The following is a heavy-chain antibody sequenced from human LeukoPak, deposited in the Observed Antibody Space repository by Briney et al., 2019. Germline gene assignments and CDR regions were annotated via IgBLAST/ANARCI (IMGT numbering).Heavy chain of an antibody. CDR3: AIGRGGQQLGDY. CDR2: IYPDDSDT. CDR1: EYGFPNFC. D-gene: IGHD6-13*01. V-gene: IGHV5-51*01. J-gene: IGHJ4*02. Sequence: GESLKISCKHTEYGFPNFCIGWVSQMLGKGLKLKGIIYPDDSDTRYSPSFQGQVTISADRSINTAYLQWSSLKAADTAMYYCAIGRGGQQLGDYWGQGTLVTVSS.